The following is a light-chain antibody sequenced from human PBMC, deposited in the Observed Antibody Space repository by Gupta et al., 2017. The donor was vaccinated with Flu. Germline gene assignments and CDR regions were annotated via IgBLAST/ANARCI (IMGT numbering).Light chain of an antibody. Sequence: EIVLTQSPATLSLYPGERATLSCRASQSVSSYLAWYQQKPGQAPRLLIYDASNRATGIPARFSGSGSGTDFTLTIRSLEPEDFAVYYCPQRSNWPLTFGGGTKVEIK. J-gene: IGKJ4*01. CDR3: PQRSNWPLT. CDR1: QSVSSY. CDR2: DAS. V-gene: IGKV3-11*01.